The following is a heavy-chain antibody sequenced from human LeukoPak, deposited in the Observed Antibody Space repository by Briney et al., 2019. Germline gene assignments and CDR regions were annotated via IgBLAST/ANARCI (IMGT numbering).Heavy chain of an antibody. V-gene: IGHV3-74*01. CDR3: ARDQLYCSGGICYFEY. CDR2: INSDGRST. D-gene: IGHD2-15*01. Sequence: PGGSLRLSCAASGFTFSSYTMNWVRQVPGKGLVWVSRINSDGRSTSYADSVKGRFTISRDNTKNTLYLQMNSLRVEDTAVYYCARDQLYCSGGICYFEYWGQGTLVTVSS. J-gene: IGHJ4*02. CDR1: GFTFSSYT.